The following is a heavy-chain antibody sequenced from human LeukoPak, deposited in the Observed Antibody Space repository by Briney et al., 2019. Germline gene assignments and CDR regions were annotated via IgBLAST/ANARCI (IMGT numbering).Heavy chain of an antibody. D-gene: IGHD1-26*01. J-gene: IGHJ4*02. CDR2: IWYDGSNK. CDR1: GFTFSSYG. CDR3: AKDRGEEWELFDY. Sequence: GGSLRLSCAASGFTFSSYGMHWVRQAPGKGLEWVAVIWYDGSNKYYADSVKGRFTISRDNSKNTLYLQMNSLRAEDTAVYYCAKDRGEEWELFDYWGQGTLVTVSS. V-gene: IGHV3-33*06.